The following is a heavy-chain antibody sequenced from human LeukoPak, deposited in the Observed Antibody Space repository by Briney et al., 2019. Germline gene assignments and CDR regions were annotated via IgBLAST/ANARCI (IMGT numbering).Heavy chain of an antibody. CDR1: GFTFNDFA. D-gene: IGHD1-26*01. J-gene: IGHJ4*02. V-gene: IGHV3-64*01. Sequence: GESLKISCAASGFTFNDFAMHWVRQAPGRGLEYLSAISSDGGSAYYATSVKGRFTISRDNSKNTLYLQMASLRAEDMAVYYCAGDRGGSLLFDYWGRGTLVTVSS. CDR3: AGDRGGSLLFDY. CDR2: ISSDGGSA.